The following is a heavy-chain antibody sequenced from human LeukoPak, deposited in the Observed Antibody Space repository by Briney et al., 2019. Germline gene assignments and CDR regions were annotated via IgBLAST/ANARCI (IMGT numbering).Heavy chain of an antibody. CDR2: IYHSGST. J-gene: IGHJ3*02. CDR1: GGSISSSNW. D-gene: IGHD3-22*01. Sequence: SETLSLTCAVSGGSISSSNWWSWVRQPPGKGLEWIGEIYHSGSTNYNPSPKSRVTISVDKSKNQFSLKLSSVTAADTAVYYCARISYDSSGVDAFDIWGQGTMVTVSS. CDR3: ARISYDSSGVDAFDI. V-gene: IGHV4-4*02.